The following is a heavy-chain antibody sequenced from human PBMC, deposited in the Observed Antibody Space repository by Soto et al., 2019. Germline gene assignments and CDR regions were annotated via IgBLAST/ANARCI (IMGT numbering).Heavy chain of an antibody. Sequence: SETMSLTCTVSGGSISSYYWSWIRQPPGKGLEWIGYIYYSGSTNYNPSLKSRVTISVDTSKNQFSLKLSSVTAADTAVYYCARGWGLVFDYWGQGTLVTVSS. V-gene: IGHV4-59*01. CDR3: ARGWGLVFDY. J-gene: IGHJ4*02. D-gene: IGHD2-21*02. CDR1: GGSISSYY. CDR2: IYYSGST.